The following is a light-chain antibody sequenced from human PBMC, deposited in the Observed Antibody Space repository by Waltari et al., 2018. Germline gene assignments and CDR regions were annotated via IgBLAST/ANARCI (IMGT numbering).Light chain of an antibody. CDR2: RDD. CDR1: NSNIGRNS. J-gene: IGLJ1*01. Sequence: QSVLPQPPSVSGTPGQTVTISCFGTNSNIGRNSVFWYQQLPGTAPKLLIYRDDQRPSGVPDRFSGSKSGTSASLAIRGLRSEDEADYYCAAWDDSLSVSYVFGSGTKVTV. CDR3: AAWDDSLSVSYV. V-gene: IGLV1-47*01.